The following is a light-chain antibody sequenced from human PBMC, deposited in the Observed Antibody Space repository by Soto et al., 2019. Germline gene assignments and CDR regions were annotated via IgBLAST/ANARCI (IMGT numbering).Light chain of an antibody. Sequence: QSALTQPASVSGSPGQSITISCTGTSSDVGSYNLVSWYQQHPGKAPKLMIYEDSERPSGVSNRFSGSKSGNTASLTISGLRAEDEADYYCCSNAGSDTLVFGGGTKLTVL. CDR2: EDS. CDR3: CSNAGSDTLV. V-gene: IGLV2-23*01. J-gene: IGLJ2*01. CDR1: SSDVGSYNL.